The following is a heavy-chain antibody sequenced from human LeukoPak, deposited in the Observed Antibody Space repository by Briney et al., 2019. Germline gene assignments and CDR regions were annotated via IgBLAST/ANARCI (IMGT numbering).Heavy chain of an antibody. V-gene: IGHV3-23*01. J-gene: IGHJ4*02. D-gene: IGHD1-1*01. CDR3: AKGTTLWIKTEEF. CDR2: IDDSGGRI. CDR1: GFTFSSYW. Sequence: GGSLRLSCAASGFTFSSYWMTWVRQAPGKGLEWVAGIDDSGGRIHYADSMKDRFTISRDNSKNTVYLQINGLRVEDTALYFCAKGTTLWIKTEEFWGQGTLVTVSS.